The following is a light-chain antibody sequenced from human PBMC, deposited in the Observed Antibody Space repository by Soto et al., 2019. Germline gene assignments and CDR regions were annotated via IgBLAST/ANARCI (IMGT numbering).Light chain of an antibody. J-gene: IGLJ3*02. V-gene: IGLV2-14*01. CDR2: EVS. Sequence: QSALTQPASVSGSPGQSITISCTGTSSDVGGYNFVSWYQQHPGKAPRLIIYEVSSRPSGVSYRFSGSTSGNTASLTISGLQAEDEADYYCSSYTLRNTLVLFGGGTKLTVL. CDR3: SSYTLRNTLVL. CDR1: SSDVGGYNF.